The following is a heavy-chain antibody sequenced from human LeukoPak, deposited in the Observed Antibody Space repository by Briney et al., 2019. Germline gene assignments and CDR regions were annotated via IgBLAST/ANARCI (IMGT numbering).Heavy chain of an antibody. D-gene: IGHD6-25*01. V-gene: IGHV1-18*01. CDR3: ARAYFTGYSSGVDWFDP. CDR2: ISAYNGNT. Sequence: ASVKVSFKASGYTFTSYGISWVRQAPGQGLEWMGWISAYNGNTNYSQKLQGRVTMTTDTSTNTAYMELRSLRSDDTAVYYCARAYFTGYSSGVDWFDPWGQGTLVTVSS. J-gene: IGHJ5*02. CDR1: GYTFTSYG.